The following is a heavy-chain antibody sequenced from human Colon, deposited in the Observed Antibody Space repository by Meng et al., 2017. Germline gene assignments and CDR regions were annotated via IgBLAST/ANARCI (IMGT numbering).Heavy chain of an antibody. D-gene: IGHD2-21*01. CDR2: IQYSGTT. J-gene: IGHJ4*02. CDR3: ARVPRGCGDCDY. Sequence: SETLSLTWAVPGASVRGGTYYWTWIRQPPGRGREWIGYIQYSGTTNYNPSLKSRVTMSVDTSKNQFSLKLTSVTAADTAVYYCARVPRGCGDCDYWGQGTLVTVSS. V-gene: IGHV4-61*01. CDR1: GASVRGGTYY.